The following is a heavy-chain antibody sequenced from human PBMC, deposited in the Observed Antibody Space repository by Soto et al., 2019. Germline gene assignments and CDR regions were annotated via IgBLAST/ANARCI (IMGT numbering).Heavy chain of an antibody. CDR2: IYPGDSDT. CDR3: VRLLDTSGGYQY. D-gene: IGHD6-19*01. J-gene: IGHJ4*02. Sequence: GESLKISCKGSWYSFTSYWIGWLRQMPGKGLERMGIIYPGDSDTRYSPSFQGQVTISADKSITTTYLQWSSLKASDTAIYYCVRLLDTSGGYQYWGQATLV. CDR1: WYSFTSYW. V-gene: IGHV5-51*01.